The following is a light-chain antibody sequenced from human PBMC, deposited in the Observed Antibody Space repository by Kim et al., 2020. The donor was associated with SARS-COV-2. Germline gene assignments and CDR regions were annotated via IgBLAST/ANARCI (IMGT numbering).Light chain of an antibody. J-gene: IGKJ1*01. CDR3: QQYDNDWT. Sequence: DIQMTQSPSTLSASVGDRVTISCRASQSVSDWLAWYQQIPGKAPKLLIYKASTLQSGVPSRFSGSGSGTEFTLTITNLQPDDFATYYCQQYDNDWTFGQGTKVDIK. CDR1: QSVSDW. CDR2: KAS. V-gene: IGKV1-5*03.